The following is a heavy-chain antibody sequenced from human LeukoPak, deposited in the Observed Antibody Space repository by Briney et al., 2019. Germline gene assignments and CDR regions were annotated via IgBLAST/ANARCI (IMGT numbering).Heavy chain of an antibody. D-gene: IGHD7-27*01. CDR3: AKEDLNWGSSL. J-gene: IGHJ4*02. CDR2: ISWNSGSI. Sequence: GRSLRLSCAASGFTFDDYAMHWVRQAPGKGLEWVSGISWNSGSIGCADSVKGRFTISRDNAKNSLYLQMNSLRAEDTALYYCAKEDLNWGSSLWGQGTLVTVS. V-gene: IGHV3-9*01. CDR1: GFTFDDYA.